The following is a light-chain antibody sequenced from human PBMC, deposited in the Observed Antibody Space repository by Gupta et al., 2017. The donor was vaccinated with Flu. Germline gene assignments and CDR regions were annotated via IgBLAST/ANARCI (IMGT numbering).Light chain of an antibody. CDR2: EVS. CDR1: SSDVGGYNY. J-gene: IGLJ2*01. V-gene: IGLV2-8*01. CDR3: SSYAGSNNLV. Sequence: QSALTHTPSASGDAGRSVTISCHGTSSDVGGYNYVSWYQQHPGKAPKLMIYEVSRRPAGVPDLFSGSKSGNTASLTVSGLQAEDEAYYYCSSYAGSNNLVFGGGTKLTVL.